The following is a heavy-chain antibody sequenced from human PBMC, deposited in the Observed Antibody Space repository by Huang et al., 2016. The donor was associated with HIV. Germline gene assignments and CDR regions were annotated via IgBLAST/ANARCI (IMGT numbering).Heavy chain of an antibody. CDR2: ISYDGSNK. CDR1: GFTFSSYA. J-gene: IGHJ4*02. Sequence: QVQLVESGGGVVQPGRSLRLSCAASGFTFSSYAMHWVRQAPGKGLEWVAGISYDGSNKYYADSVKGRFTISRDNSKNTLYLQMNSLRAEDTAVYYCARGSRSNGVSSFDYWGQGTLVTVSS. D-gene: IGHD2-8*01. V-gene: IGHV3-30-3*01. CDR3: ARGSRSNGVSSFDY.